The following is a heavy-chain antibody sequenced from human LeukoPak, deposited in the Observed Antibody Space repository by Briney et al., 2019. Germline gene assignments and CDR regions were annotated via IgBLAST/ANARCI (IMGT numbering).Heavy chain of an antibody. Sequence: ASVKVSCKASGYTFTSYDINWERQATGQGLEWMGWMNPNSGNTGYAQKFQGRVTMTRNTSISTAYMELSSLRSEDTAVYYCARGRYYDSSGYYYGFDYWGQGTLVTVSS. CDR3: ARGRYYDSSGYYYGFDY. J-gene: IGHJ4*02. V-gene: IGHV1-8*01. D-gene: IGHD3-22*01. CDR1: GYTFTSYD. CDR2: MNPNSGNT.